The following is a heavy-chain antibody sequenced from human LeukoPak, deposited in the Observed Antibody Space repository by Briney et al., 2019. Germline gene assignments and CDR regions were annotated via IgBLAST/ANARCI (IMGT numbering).Heavy chain of an antibody. J-gene: IGHJ1*01. V-gene: IGHV3-7*05. D-gene: IGHD6-19*01. CDR3: VGGTGWRLDS. CDR1: GFTFSTYW. Sequence: GGSLRLSCAASGFTFSTYWMNWVRQAPGKGLEWVAIIKQDGSEEFYVESVKGRFIISRDNAKNSLYLQMNSLRVEDTAVYYCVGGTGWRLDSWGQGTLVTVSS. CDR2: IKQDGSEE.